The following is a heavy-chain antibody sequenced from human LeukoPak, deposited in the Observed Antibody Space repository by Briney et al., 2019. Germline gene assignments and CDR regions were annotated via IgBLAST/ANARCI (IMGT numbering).Heavy chain of an antibody. CDR1: GGSFSGYY. V-gene: IGHV4-34*01. CDR2: INHSGST. D-gene: IGHD6-13*01. J-gene: IGHJ5*02. CDR3: ARRYSSSWYGFPRVVDP. Sequence: PSETLSLTCAVYGGSFSGYYWSWLRQPPGKGLEWIGEINHSGSTNYNPSLKSRVTISVDTSKNQFSLKLSSVTAADTAVYYCARRYSSSWYGFPRVVDPWGQGTLVTVSS.